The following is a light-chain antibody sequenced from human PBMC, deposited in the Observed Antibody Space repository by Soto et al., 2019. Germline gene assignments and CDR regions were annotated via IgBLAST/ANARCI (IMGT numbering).Light chain of an antibody. CDR2: DAS. V-gene: IGKV1-5*01. J-gene: IGKJ2*02. CDR3: QQYYSYPRT. Sequence: DIQMTQSPSTLSASVGDRVAITCRASQIIGSSLAWYQQKPGKAPKLLIYDASTLQSGVPSRFSGSESGTEFTLTISSLQPDDSATYYCQQYYSYPRTFGQGTKLEIK. CDR1: QIIGSS.